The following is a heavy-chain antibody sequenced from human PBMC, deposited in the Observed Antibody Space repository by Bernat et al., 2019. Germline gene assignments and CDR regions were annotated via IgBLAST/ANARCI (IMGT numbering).Heavy chain of an antibody. J-gene: IGHJ5*02. CDR2: IYYSGST. D-gene: IGHD4-17*01. CDR3: ARVIDYGELPTLNWFDP. Sequence: QVQLQESGPGLVKPSQTLSLTCTVSGGSISSGGYYWSWIRQHPGKGLEWIGYIYYSGSTYYNPSLKSRVTISVDTSKNQFSLKLSSVTAADTAVYYCARVIDYGELPTLNWFDPWGQGTLVTVSS. V-gene: IGHV4-31*03. CDR1: GGSISSGGYY.